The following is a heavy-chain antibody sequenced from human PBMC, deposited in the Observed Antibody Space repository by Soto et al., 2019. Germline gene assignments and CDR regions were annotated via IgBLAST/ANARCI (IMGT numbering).Heavy chain of an antibody. J-gene: IGHJ6*02. V-gene: IGHV1-2*04. CDR1: GYTFTGYY. D-gene: IGHD3-9*01. Sequence: GASVKVSCKASGYTFTGYYMHWVRQAPGQGLEWMGWINPNSGGTNYAQKFQGWVTMTRDTSISTAYMELSRLRSDDTAVYYCARDLGDILTGPQHHYGMDVWGQGTTVTVSS. CDR3: ARDLGDILTGPQHHYGMDV. CDR2: INPNSGGT.